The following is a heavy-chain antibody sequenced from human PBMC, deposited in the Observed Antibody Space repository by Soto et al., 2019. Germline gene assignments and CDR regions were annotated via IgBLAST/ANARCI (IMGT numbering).Heavy chain of an antibody. CDR1: GGSLRSGSYY. CDR2: IYHGGAT. CDR3: ARDSSGRHEY. D-gene: IGHD3-22*01. V-gene: IGHV4-61*01. Sequence: PSETLSLTCTVSGGSLRSGSYYCSWILHPPGKGLEWIGYIYHGGATTYNASLKSRVTISVDTSKNQFFLKVKSVTAADTAVYFCARDSSGRHEYSGQGTTVTVSS. J-gene: IGHJ4*02.